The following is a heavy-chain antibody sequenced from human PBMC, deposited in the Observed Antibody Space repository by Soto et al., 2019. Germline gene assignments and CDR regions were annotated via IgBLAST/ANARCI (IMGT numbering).Heavy chain of an antibody. Sequence: QVQLVQSGAEVKKLGASVKVSCKASGYTFTSYGFSWVRQAPGQGLEWMGWISAYNGNTNYAQKLQGRLTMTTDTSTSTAYMELRSLRSDDTAVYYCASFREGYSYGWSYYYGMDVWGQGTTVTVSS. CDR1: GYTFTSYG. D-gene: IGHD5-18*01. J-gene: IGHJ6*02. CDR3: ASFREGYSYGWSYYYGMDV. V-gene: IGHV1-18*01. CDR2: ISAYNGNT.